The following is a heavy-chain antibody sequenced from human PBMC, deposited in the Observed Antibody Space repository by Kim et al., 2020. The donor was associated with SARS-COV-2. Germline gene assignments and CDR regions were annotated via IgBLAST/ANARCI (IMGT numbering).Heavy chain of an antibody. J-gene: IGHJ4*02. Sequence: GGSLRLSCAASGFTFSSYEMNWVRQAPGKGLEWVSYISSSGSTIYYADSVKGRFTISRDNAKNSLYLQMNSLRAEDTAVYYCARVGPNWNYLWGQGTLVTVSS. CDR2: ISSSGSTI. V-gene: IGHV3-48*03. D-gene: IGHD1-7*01. CDR1: GFTFSSYE. CDR3: ARVGPNWNYL.